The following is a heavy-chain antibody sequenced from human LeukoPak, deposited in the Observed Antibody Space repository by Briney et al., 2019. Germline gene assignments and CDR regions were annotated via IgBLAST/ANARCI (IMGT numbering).Heavy chain of an antibody. CDR1: GSTFSDYH. CDR3: ARDCSSTSCYKELDY. Sequence: ASVKVSCKASGSTFSDYHINWVRQAPGQGLEWMGWISAYNGNTNYAQKLQGRVTMTTDTSTSTAYMELRSLRSDDTAVYYCARDCSSTSCYKELDYWGQGTLVTVSS. D-gene: IGHD2-2*02. J-gene: IGHJ4*02. CDR2: ISAYNGNT. V-gene: IGHV1-18*04.